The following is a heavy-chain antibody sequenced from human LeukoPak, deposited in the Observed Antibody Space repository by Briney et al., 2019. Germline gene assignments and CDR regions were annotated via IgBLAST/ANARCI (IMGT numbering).Heavy chain of an antibody. CDR3: VGGDSSSWYAGYQPRRYNWFDP. Sequence: ASVKVSCKASGYTFTGYYMRWVRQAPGQGLEWMGRISPNSGGTSYAQKFQGRVTMTRDTSISTAYMELSRLRSDDTAVYYCVGGDSSSWYAGYQPRRYNWFDPWGQGTLVTVSS. CDR2: ISPNSGGT. J-gene: IGHJ5*02. CDR1: GYTFTGYY. D-gene: IGHD6-13*01. V-gene: IGHV1-2*06.